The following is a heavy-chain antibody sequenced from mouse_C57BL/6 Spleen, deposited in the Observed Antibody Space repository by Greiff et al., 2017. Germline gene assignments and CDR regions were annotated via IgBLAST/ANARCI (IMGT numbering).Heavy chain of an antibody. V-gene: IGHV1-53*01. CDR3: ARMTTVDAMDY. CDR2: INPSNGGT. D-gene: IGHD1-1*01. Sequence: QVQLQQPGTELVKPGASVKLSCKASGYTFTSYWMHWVKQRPGQGLEWIGNINPSNGGTNYNEKFKSKATLTIDKSSSTAYMQLSSLTSEDAAVYYCARMTTVDAMDYWGQGTSVTVSS. CDR1: GYTFTSYW. J-gene: IGHJ4*01.